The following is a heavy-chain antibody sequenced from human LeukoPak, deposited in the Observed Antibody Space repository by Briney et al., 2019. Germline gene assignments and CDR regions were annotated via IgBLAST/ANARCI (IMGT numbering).Heavy chain of an antibody. CDR3: ARDPTHHPHYYFDY. D-gene: IGHD1-14*01. J-gene: IGHJ4*02. CDR1: GFTFSSYS. Sequence: GGSLRLSCAASGFTFSSYSMNWVRQAPGKGLEWVSSISSSSSYIYYADSVKGRFTISRDNAKNSLYLQMNSLRAEDTALYYCARDPTHHPHYYFDYWGQGTLVTVSS. CDR2: ISSSSSYI. V-gene: IGHV3-21*04.